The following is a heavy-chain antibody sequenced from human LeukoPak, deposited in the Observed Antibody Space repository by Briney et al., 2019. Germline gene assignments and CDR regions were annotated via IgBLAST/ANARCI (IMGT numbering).Heavy chain of an antibody. CDR2: ISGSGGST. J-gene: IGHJ5*02. D-gene: IGHD3-22*01. CDR1: GFTFSSYA. Sequence: GGSLRLSCAASGFTFSSYAMSWVRQAPGKGLEWVSAISGSGGSTYYADSVKGRFTISRDNSKNTLYLQMNSLRAEDTAVYYCAKDRITMIVVVTSFDPWGQGTLVTVSS. V-gene: IGHV3-23*01. CDR3: AKDRITMIVVVTSFDP.